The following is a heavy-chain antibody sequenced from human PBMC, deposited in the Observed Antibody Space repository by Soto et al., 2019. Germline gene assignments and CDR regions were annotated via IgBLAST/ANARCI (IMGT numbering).Heavy chain of an antibody. CDR2: IYHTGNA. J-gene: IGHJ5*02. V-gene: IGHV4-39*01. CDR1: GDSISNSRFY. D-gene: IGHD3-22*01. CDR3: ARDYFDSSDYTTNWFDP. Sequence: PSETLSLTCSVSGDSISNSRFYWAWIRQPPGEGLEWIGSIYHTGNAYYNPSLKSRVTIFVDTPKNQFSLKLTSVTAADTALYYCARDYFDSSDYTTNWFDPWGQGSLVTASS.